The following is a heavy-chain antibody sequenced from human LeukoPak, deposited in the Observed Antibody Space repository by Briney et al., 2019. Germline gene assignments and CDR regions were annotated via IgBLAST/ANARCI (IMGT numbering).Heavy chain of an antibody. CDR2: ISSYGDYI. Sequence: GGSLRLSCAASGFTFSTSYMSWVRQAPGKGLEWVSSISSYGDYIFYADSVKGRFTMSRDNADNSLYLQMNSLRDEDTAVYYCARDARGSGSYYPLKYWGQGTLVTVSS. V-gene: IGHV3-21*01. D-gene: IGHD3-10*01. J-gene: IGHJ4*02. CDR1: GFTFSTSY. CDR3: ARDARGSGSYYPLKY.